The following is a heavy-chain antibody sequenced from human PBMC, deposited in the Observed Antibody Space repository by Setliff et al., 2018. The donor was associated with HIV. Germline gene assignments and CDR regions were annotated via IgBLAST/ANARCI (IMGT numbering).Heavy chain of an antibody. D-gene: IGHD2-15*01. Sequence: ASVKVSCKASGYTFTSSDINWVRQAPGQGLEWMGWMNPKSGNTGYAQKFQGRVTMTGNTFIGTAYMELSSLTSEDTAVYYCARGHLDYNYWEDIVGHWFDPWGQGTLVTVSS. V-gene: IGHV1-8*02. J-gene: IGHJ5*02. CDR1: GYTFTSSD. CDR2: MNPKSGNT. CDR3: ARGHLDYNYWEDIVGHWFDP.